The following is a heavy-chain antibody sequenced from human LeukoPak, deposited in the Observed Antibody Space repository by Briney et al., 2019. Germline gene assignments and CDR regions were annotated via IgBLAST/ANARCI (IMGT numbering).Heavy chain of an antibody. CDR1: GGSISSGSYY. CDR3: ARWVVVAATPAFDI. V-gene: IGHV4-61*02. CDR2: IYTSGST. J-gene: IGHJ3*02. D-gene: IGHD2-15*01. Sequence: SETLSLTCTVSGGSISSGSYYWSWIRQPAGKGLEWIGRIYTSGSTNHNPSLKSRVTISVDTSKNQFSLKLSSVTAADTAVYYCARWVVVAATPAFDIWGQGTLVTVSS.